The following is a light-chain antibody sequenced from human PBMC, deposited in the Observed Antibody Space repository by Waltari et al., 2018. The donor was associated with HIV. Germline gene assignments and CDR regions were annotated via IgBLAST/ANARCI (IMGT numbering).Light chain of an antibody. J-gene: IGLJ1*01. CDR2: GGN. CDR1: SLRSFF. CDR3: HSRDTNTDHHV. Sequence: SVALGQTIKITCQGDSLRSFFANWYQQRPGQAPVLVVYGGNRRPSGIPERFSASNSGNTSSLLISKSEAGDEADYFCHSRDTNTDHHVFGGGTRVIV. V-gene: IGLV3-19*01.